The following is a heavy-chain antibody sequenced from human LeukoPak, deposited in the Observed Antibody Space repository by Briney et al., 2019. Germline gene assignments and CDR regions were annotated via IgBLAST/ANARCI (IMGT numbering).Heavy chain of an antibody. J-gene: IGHJ4*02. V-gene: IGHV3-72*01. CDR1: GFTFSDHY. D-gene: IGHD3-22*01. CDR2: IRNRVNSYTT. CDR3: ARERYYYDSSGYYYYFDY. Sequence: GGSLRLSCAASGFTFSDHYMDWVRQAPGKGLEWVGRIRNRVNSYTTEYAASVKGRFTISRDDSKNSLYLQMNSLKTEDTAVYYCARERYYYDSSGYYYYFDYWGQGTLVTVSS.